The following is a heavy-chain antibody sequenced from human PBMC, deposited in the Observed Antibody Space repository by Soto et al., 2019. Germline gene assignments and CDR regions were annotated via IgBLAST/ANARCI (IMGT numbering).Heavy chain of an antibody. CDR2: IYHSGSA. J-gene: IGHJ4*02. V-gene: IGHV4-30-2*01. CDR1: GDSISSGGYS. D-gene: IGHD2-2*01. Sequence: PSETLSLTCAVSGDSISSGGYSWNWIRQPPGKGLEWIGYIYHSGSASYNPSLKSRVTISVDGSKNHFSLQLTSVTAADTAVYYCARGRLLPAVNFDFWGQGALVTVS. CDR3: ARGRLLPAVNFDF.